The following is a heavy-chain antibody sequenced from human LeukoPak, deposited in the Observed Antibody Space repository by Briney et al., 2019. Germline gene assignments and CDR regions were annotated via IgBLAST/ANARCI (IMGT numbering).Heavy chain of an antibody. CDR3: AKDVVKSGPPDYFDY. V-gene: IGHV3-23*01. CDR1: GFTFCSYA. CDR2: ISGSGGST. Sequence: GGPLRLSCAASGFTFCSYAVSWVRQAPGKGLGWVSPISGSGGSTYYADSVKGRFTISRDNSKNTLYLQMNSLRAEDRAVYYCAKDVVKSGPPDYFDYWGQGTLVTVSS. J-gene: IGHJ4*02. D-gene: IGHD3-16*02.